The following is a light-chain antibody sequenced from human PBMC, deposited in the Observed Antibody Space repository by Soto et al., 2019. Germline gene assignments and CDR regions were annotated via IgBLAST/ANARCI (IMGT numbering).Light chain of an antibody. J-gene: IGKJ5*01. CDR2: DKS. CDR3: QQYNNWPPST. V-gene: IGKV3-15*01. CDR1: QSISRT. Sequence: EILMTQSPATLSVSPGEGLTLSCRASQSISRTLAWYQQRPGQAPRLLIYDKSSRAPGVPARFSGSGTGTDFTLTINSLQSEDVGVYYCQQYNNWPPSTFGQGTRLEIK.